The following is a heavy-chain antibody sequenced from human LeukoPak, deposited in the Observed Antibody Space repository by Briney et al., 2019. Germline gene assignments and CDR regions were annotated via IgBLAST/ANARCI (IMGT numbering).Heavy chain of an antibody. CDR2: ISYDGSNK. D-gene: IGHD6-6*01. CDR3: AREVAGGYSSSYIDY. V-gene: IGHV3-30-3*01. CDR1: GFTFSSYA. Sequence: GRSLRLSCAASGFTFSSYAMHWVRQAPGEGLEWVAVISYDGSNKYYADSVKGRFTISRDNSKNTLYLQMNSLRAEDTAVYYCAREVAGGYSSSYIDYWGQGTLVTVSS. J-gene: IGHJ4*02.